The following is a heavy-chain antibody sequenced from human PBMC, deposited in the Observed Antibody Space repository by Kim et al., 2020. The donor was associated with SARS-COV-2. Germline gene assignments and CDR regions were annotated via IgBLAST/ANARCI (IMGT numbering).Heavy chain of an antibody. CDR2: ISHEGNT. D-gene: IGHD6-13*01. CDR3: ARSGISGWSNFAV. V-gene: IGHV4-38-2*02. J-gene: IGHJ3*01. CDR1: GSSVGIGYY. Sequence: SETLSLTCTVSGSSVGIGYYWDWIRQSPGRGLEWIASISHEGNTYYNSSLQSRLMVSVDTSKKQISLTLSSVTAADTAVYYCARSGISGWSNFAVWG.